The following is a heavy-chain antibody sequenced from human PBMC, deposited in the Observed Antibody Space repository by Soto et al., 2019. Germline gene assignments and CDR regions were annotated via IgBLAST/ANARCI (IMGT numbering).Heavy chain of an antibody. Sequence: GESLKISCKGSGYSFTSYWISWVRQMPGKGLEWMGRIDPSDSYTNYSPSFQGHVTISADKSISTAYLQWSSLKASDTAMYYCASIAAAGLYYFDYWGQGTLVTVPQ. V-gene: IGHV5-10-1*01. D-gene: IGHD6-13*01. J-gene: IGHJ4*02. CDR3: ASIAAAGLYYFDY. CDR1: GYSFTSYW. CDR2: IDPSDSYT.